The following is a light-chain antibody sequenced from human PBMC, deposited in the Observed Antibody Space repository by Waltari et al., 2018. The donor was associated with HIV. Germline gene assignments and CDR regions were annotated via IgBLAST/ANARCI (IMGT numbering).Light chain of an antibody. CDR3: GTWDNTLIAFWM. CDR1: SSNIGNNY. J-gene: IGLJ3*02. CDR2: DNN. V-gene: IGLV1-51*01. Sequence: QSVLTQPPSVSAAPGQSVTISCFGGSSNIGNNYLSWYQQLPRKPPKLLIYDNNKRPSGIPDRCSASKSGTSATLGITGVQTADEADYYCGTWDNTLIAFWMVGGGTKLTVL.